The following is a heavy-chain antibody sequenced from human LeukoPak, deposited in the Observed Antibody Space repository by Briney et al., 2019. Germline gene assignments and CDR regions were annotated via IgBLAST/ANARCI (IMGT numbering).Heavy chain of an antibody. CDR3: ASLKGYYYDSSGYYYENYFDY. D-gene: IGHD3-22*01. CDR2: IYTSGST. V-gene: IGHV4-4*07. Sequence: SETLSLTCTVSGGSISSYYWSWIRQPAGKGLEWIGRIYTSGSTNYNPSLKSRVTVSVDTSKNQFSLKLSSVTAADTAVYYCASLKGYYYDSSGYYYENYFDYWGQGTLVTVSS. CDR1: GGSISSYY. J-gene: IGHJ4*02.